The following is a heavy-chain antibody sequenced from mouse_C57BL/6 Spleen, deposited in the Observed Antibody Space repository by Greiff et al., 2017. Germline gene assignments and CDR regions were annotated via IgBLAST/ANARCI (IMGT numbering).Heavy chain of an antibody. CDR3: VRGGDGYYYFDY. Sequence: EVQLVESGGGLVQPKGSLKLSCAASGFSFNTYAMNWVRQAPGKGLEWVARIRSKSNNYATYYADSVKDRFTSSRDDSESMLYLQMNNLKTEDTAMYYCVRGGDGYYYFDYWGQGTTLTVSS. CDR1: GFSFNTYA. D-gene: IGHD2-3*01. J-gene: IGHJ2*01. V-gene: IGHV10-1*01. CDR2: IRSKSNNYAT.